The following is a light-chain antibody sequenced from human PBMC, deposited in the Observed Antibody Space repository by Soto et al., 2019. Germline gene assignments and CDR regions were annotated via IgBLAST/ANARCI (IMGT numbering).Light chain of an antibody. V-gene: IGLV2-14*01. J-gene: IGLJ1*01. CDR2: EVN. CDR1: SSDVGGYTY. Sequence: QSVLTQPASVSGSPGQSITISCTGTSSDVGGYTYVSWYQQHPGKAPKLMIYEVNNRPSGVSDRFSGSKSGNTASLTISGLQAEDEADYYCNSFTSAYTFVFGTGTKVTVL. CDR3: NSFTSAYTFV.